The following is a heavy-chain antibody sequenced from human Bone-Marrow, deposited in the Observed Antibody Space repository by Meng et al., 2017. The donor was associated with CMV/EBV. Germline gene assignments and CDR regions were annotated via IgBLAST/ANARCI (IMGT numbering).Heavy chain of an antibody. CDR3: TKEINTSDWGFDL. J-gene: IGHJ2*01. Sequence: CVGSGFTCRDHSMDWVRQVPGKGVEWVSSISTGGSYVDYTESVRGRFTISRDNTKNSLFLQLNALRAEDTAIYYCTKEINTSDWGFDLWGRGTLVTVSS. D-gene: IGHD2-2*01. CDR1: GFTCRDHS. CDR2: ISTGGSYV. V-gene: IGHV3-21*04.